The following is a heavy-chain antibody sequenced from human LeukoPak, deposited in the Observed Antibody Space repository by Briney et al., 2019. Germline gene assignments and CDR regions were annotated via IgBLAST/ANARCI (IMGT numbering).Heavy chain of an antibody. CDR3: AIAGYSSSWPNQYYMDV. J-gene: IGHJ6*03. CDR2: IWYDGSNK. D-gene: IGHD6-13*01. V-gene: IGHV3-33*01. Sequence: GGSLTLSCAASGFTFSSYGMHWVRQAPGKGLEWVAVIWYDGSNKYYADSVKGRFTISRDNSKNTLYLQMNSLRAEDTAVYYCAIAGYSSSWPNQYYMDVWGKGTTVTVSS. CDR1: GFTFSSYG.